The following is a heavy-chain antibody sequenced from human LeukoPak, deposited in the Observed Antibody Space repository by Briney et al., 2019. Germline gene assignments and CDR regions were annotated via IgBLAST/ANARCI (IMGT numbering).Heavy chain of an antibody. V-gene: IGHV6-1*01. Sequence: SQTLSLTCAISGDSVSSNSAAWNWTRQSPSRGLEWLGRTYYRSKWYNDYAVSVKSRITINPDTSKNQFSLQLNSVTPEDTAVYYCARSSGGNSDYYYYYMDVWGKGTTVTVSS. J-gene: IGHJ6*03. CDR1: GDSVSSNSAA. D-gene: IGHD4-23*01. CDR2: TYYRSKWYN. CDR3: ARSSGGNSDYYYYYMDV.